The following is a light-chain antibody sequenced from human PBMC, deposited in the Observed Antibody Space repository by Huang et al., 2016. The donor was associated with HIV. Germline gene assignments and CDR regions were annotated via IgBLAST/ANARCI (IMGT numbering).Light chain of an antibody. Sequence: DIQMTQSPSSLSASVGDRVTITCRASQNIGSYLHCYQQRPGRAPKLLIYAASSLESGVPSRFGGSGSGTDFTLTISGLQVEDFATYYCQQSYDRPPTFGGGTKVEI. J-gene: IGKJ4*01. CDR2: AAS. CDR1: QNIGSY. CDR3: QQSYDRPPT. V-gene: IGKV1-39*01.